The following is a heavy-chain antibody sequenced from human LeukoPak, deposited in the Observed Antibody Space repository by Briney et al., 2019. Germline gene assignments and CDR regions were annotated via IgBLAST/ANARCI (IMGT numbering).Heavy chain of an antibody. CDR3: AKPKDNSLHCFDY. V-gene: IGHV3-23*01. J-gene: IGHJ4*02. Sequence: GGSLRLSCAASAFTFRSYAMSWVRQAGGKGLEWVSAISGSGGSTYYADSVKGRFTISRDNSKNTLYLQMSCLRAEDTAVYYCAKPKDNSLHCFDYWGQGTLVTVSS. CDR2: ISGSGGST. D-gene: IGHD1-20*01. CDR1: AFTFRSYA.